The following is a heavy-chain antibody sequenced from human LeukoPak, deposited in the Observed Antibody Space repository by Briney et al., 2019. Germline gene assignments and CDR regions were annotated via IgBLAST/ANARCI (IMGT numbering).Heavy chain of an antibody. CDR1: GFTFSSYS. CDR3: ACGDYRKDDAFDI. J-gene: IGHJ3*02. Sequence: SGESLRLSCAASGFTFSSYSMNWVRQAPGKGLEWVSSISSSSSYIYYADSVKGRFTISRDNAKNSLYLQMNSLRAEDTAVYYCACGDYRKDDAFDIWGQGTMVTVSS. CDR2: ISSSSSYI. V-gene: IGHV3-21*01. D-gene: IGHD4-17*01.